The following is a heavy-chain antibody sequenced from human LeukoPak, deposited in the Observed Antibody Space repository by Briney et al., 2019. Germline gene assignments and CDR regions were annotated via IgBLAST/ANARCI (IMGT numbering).Heavy chain of an antibody. CDR1: GFSFSDYY. D-gene: IGHD1-26*01. CDR2: IGSTI. CDR3: ARDRGIVGTTGYYYMDV. J-gene: IGHJ6*03. Sequence: GGSLRLSCVASGFSFSDYYMSWIRQAPGKGLEWVSYIGSTIYYADSVKGRFTISRDSAKNSLYLQMNSLRAEDTAVYYCARDRGIVGTTGYYYMDVWGKGTTVTVSS. V-gene: IGHV3-11*04.